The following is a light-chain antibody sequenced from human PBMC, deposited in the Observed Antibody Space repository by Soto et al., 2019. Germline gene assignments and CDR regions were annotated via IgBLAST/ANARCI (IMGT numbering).Light chain of an antibody. V-gene: IGKV4-1*01. J-gene: IGKJ1*01. CDR2: WAS. Sequence: DIVMTQSPDSLAVSLGERATINCKSSQSVLYSSNNKNYLPWNQQKPGQPPKLLIYWASTRESGVPDRFSGSGSATDFTLTISSLQAEDVAVYYCQQYYSSPPTFGQGTKVEIK. CDR1: QSVLYSSNNKNY. CDR3: QQYYSSPPT.